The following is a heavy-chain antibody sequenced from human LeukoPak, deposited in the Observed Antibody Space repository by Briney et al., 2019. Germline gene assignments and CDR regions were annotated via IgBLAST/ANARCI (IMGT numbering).Heavy chain of an antibody. CDR3: ARGGYYGSGNDFRFDP. CDR2: IYYSGST. Sequence: SETLSLTCSDSGGSISSYYWSWIRQPPGKGLEWFGYIYYSGSTNYKPSLKSRVTISVDTSKNQFSLKLSSVTAADTAVYYCARGGYYGSGNDFRFDPWGQGTLVTVSS. J-gene: IGHJ5*02. D-gene: IGHD3-10*01. CDR1: GGSISSYY. V-gene: IGHV4-59*01.